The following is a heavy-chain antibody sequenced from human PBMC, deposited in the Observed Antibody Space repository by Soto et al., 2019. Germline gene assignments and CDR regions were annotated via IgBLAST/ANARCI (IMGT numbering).Heavy chain of an antibody. CDR1: GFTFSSYA. V-gene: IGHV3-23*01. J-gene: IGHJ6*02. CDR3: PKAKKGIAVAGQRLDYYYHGMDV. Sequence: PGGSLRLSCGASGFTFSSYAMSWVRQAPGKGLEWVSAISGSGGSTYYADSVKGRFTISRDNSKNTLYLQMNSLRAEDTAVHYCPKAKKGIAVAGQRLDYYYHGMDVWGQGTTVTVSS. D-gene: IGHD6-19*01. CDR2: ISGSGGST.